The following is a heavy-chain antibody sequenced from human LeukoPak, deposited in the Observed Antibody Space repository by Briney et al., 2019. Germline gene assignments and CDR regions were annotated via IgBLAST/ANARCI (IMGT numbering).Heavy chain of an antibody. CDR1: GFTFSSYA. V-gene: IGHV3-23*01. Sequence: PGGSLRLSCAASGFTFSSYAMSWVRQAPGKGLEWVSAISGSGGSTYYADSVKGRFTISRDNAKNSLYLQMNSLRAKDTAVYYCARSLTIFGVGNFQHWGQGTLVTVSS. J-gene: IGHJ1*01. CDR2: ISGSGGST. CDR3: ARSLTIFGVGNFQH. D-gene: IGHD3-3*01.